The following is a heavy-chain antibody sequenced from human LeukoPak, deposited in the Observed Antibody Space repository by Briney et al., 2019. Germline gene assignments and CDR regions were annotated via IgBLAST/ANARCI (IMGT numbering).Heavy chain of an antibody. CDR3: ARAYDFWSGYHFTYDY. J-gene: IGHJ4*02. CDR2: IYYSGST. CDR1: GGSISSSSYY. D-gene: IGHD3-3*01. Sequence: TSSETLSLTCTVSGGSISSSSYYWGWIRQPPGEGLEWIGSIYYSGSTYYNPSLKSRVTISVDTSKNQFSLKLSSVTAADTAVYYCARAYDFWSGYHFTYDYWGQGTLVTVSS. V-gene: IGHV4-39*01.